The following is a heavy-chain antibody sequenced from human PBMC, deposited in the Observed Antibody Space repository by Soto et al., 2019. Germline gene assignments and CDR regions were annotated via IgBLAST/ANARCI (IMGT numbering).Heavy chain of an antibody. V-gene: IGHV3-43*01. CDR1: GFTFDDYT. D-gene: IGHD3-3*01. J-gene: IGHJ6*02. CDR2: ISWDGGST. CDR3: AKDLSRITIFGVVISS. Sequence: GXSLILSCAASGFTFDDYTMHCVRQAPFKGLEWVSLISWDGGSTYYADSVKGRFTISRDNSKNSLYLQMNSLRTEDTALYYCAKDLSRITIFGVVISSWGQGTTVTVSS.